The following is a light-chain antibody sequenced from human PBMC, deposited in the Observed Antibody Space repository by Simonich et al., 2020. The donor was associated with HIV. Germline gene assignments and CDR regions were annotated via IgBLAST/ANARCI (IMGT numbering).Light chain of an antibody. J-gene: IGKJ1*01. Sequence: DIVMTQSPLSLPVTPGEPASIPCRSSQSLLHSNGYNYLNCYLQKPAQSPQVLISLGSNRASGVPDRFSGSGSGTDFTLRISRVEAEDVGVYYCMQGTHWPTFGQGTKVELK. CDR2: LGS. V-gene: IGKV2-28*01. CDR3: MQGTHWPT. CDR1: QSLLHSNGYNY.